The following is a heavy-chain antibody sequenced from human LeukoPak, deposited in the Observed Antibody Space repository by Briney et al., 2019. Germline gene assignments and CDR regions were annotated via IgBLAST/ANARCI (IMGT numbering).Heavy chain of an antibody. CDR2: IYSGGST. D-gene: IGHD2-15*01. V-gene: IGHV3-66*02. Sequence: GGSLRLSCAAPGFTVSSNYMSWVRQAPGKGLEWVSVIYSGGSTHYADSMKGRFTISRDNSKNTLYLQMNSLRAEDTAVYYCAREAPYSLVPNWYFDLWGRGTLVTVSS. J-gene: IGHJ2*01. CDR1: GFTVSSNY. CDR3: AREAPYSLVPNWYFDL.